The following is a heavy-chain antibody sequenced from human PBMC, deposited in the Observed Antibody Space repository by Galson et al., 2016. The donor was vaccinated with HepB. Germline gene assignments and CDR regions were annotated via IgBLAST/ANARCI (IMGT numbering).Heavy chain of an antibody. CDR1: GFTFSSYA. CDR3: AKDSPGYSGYDWDY. V-gene: IGHV3-23*01. Sequence: SLRLSCAASGFTFSSYAMNWVRQAPGKGLEWVAAVSGSAAGTEYGITTDYADSVKGRFTISRDNSRNTLYLQMNSLRVEDTAVYYCAKDSPGYSGYDWDYWGQGTLVTVSS. CDR2: VSGSAAGTEYGITT. D-gene: IGHD5-12*01. J-gene: IGHJ4*02.